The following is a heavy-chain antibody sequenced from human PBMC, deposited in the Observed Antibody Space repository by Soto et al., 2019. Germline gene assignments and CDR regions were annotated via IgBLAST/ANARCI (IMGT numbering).Heavy chain of an antibody. CDR3: ASRVFGYSTWEDAFDI. CDR1: GGTFSSYA. V-gene: IGHV1-69*06. J-gene: IGHJ3*02. CDR2: IIPIFGTA. Sequence: GASVKVSCKASGGTFSSYAISWVRQAPGQGLEWMGGIIPIFGTANYAQKFQGRVTITADKSTSTAYMELSSLRSEDTAVYYCASRVFGYSTWEDAFDIWGQGTMVTVSS. D-gene: IGHD5-18*01.